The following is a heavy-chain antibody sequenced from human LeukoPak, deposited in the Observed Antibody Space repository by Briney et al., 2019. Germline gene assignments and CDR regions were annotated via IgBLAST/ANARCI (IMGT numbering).Heavy chain of an antibody. CDR1: GFTFSSYE. V-gene: IGHV3-48*03. CDR2: ISSSGSTI. D-gene: IGHD4-17*01. Sequence: GGSLRLSCAASGFTFSSYEMNWVRQAPGKGLEWVSYISSSGSTIYYADSVKGRSTISRDNAKNSLYLQMNSLRAEDTAVYYCARTMTTEGFDPWGQGTLVTVSS. CDR3: ARTMTTEGFDP. J-gene: IGHJ5*02.